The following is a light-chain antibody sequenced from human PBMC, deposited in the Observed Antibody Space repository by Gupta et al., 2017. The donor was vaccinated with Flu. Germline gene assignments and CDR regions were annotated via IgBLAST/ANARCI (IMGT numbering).Light chain of an antibody. CDR3: AAWDDSLNGWV. Sequence: QSVKTQPPSASGTPGQRVTISCSGSSSNIGSHTVNWYQQFPGTAPKPLIYNNYERPSGVPDRFSGSKSGTSASLAISGLQSEDEADYYCAAWDDSLNGWVFGGGTKLTVL. CDR2: NNY. CDR1: SSNIGSHT. V-gene: IGLV1-44*01. J-gene: IGLJ2*01.